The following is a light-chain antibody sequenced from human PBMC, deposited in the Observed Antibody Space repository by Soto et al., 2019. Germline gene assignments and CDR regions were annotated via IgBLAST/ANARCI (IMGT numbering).Light chain of an antibody. V-gene: IGLV1-47*02. Sequence: QSLLTQPPSASGPPGQRVTISCSGGSSNIGSNFVYWYQQLPGTAPKLLIYDNDQRPSGVPDRISGSKSGTSASLAISGLRSEDEADYYCAAWDDSLSGRYVFGTGTKLTVL. CDR3: AAWDDSLSGRYV. CDR2: DND. J-gene: IGLJ1*01. CDR1: SSNIGSNF.